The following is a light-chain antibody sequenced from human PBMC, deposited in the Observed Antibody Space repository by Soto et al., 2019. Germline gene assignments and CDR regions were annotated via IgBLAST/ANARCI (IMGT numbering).Light chain of an antibody. Sequence: QSVLTQPPSVSGAPGQRVTISCTGSSSNIGAGYDVHWYQQLPGTAPKLLIYGNNNRPSGVPDRFSGSKSGTSASLAITGLQAEGEADYYSQSYDSSLSGGVFGGGTKVTVL. CDR1: SSNIGAGYD. V-gene: IGLV1-40*01. CDR3: QSYDSSLSGGV. J-gene: IGLJ3*02. CDR2: GNN.